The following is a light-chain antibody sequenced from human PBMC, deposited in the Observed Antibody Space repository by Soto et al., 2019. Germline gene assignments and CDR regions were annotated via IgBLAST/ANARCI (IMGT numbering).Light chain of an antibody. CDR1: QSVSST. CDR3: QQYYQLPLT. CDR2: GTS. Sequence: EIVMTQSPATLSVSPGERATLSCRASQSVSSTLAWYQQIPGQAPRLLLYGTSTRATGIPARFSGSGSGTEFTLTISSLQSEDFAFYCCQQYYQLPLTFGGGTKVEVK. J-gene: IGKJ4*01. V-gene: IGKV3-15*01.